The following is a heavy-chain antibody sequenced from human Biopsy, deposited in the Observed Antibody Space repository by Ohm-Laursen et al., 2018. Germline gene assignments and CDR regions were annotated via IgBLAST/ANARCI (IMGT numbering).Heavy chain of an antibody. Sequence: ASVKVSCKASSYTFADYNIHWMRQAPGQGLEWLGYINCKTGATNYAQKFQGTVTMTRDTSISTAYLALGSLRSADTSIYYCARDPLNGHKHFDYWGQGSLVTVSS. J-gene: IGHJ4*02. CDR3: ARDPLNGHKHFDY. V-gene: IGHV1-2*02. D-gene: IGHD2-8*01. CDR1: SYTFADYN. CDR2: INCKTGAT.